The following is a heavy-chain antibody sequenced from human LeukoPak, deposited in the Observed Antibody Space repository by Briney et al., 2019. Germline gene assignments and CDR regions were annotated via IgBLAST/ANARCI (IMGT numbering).Heavy chain of an antibody. CDR2: ISSSSIYI. J-gene: IGHJ4*02. V-gene: IGHV3-21*01. CDR3: ARDYLYYFDY. CDR1: GFTVSSYS. Sequence: GSLRLSCAASGFTVSSYSMNWVREAPGRGLGWVSSISSSSIYIYYADSVKGRFTISRDNAKNSLYMQMNSLRAEDTAVYYCARDYLYYFDYWGQGTLVTVSS.